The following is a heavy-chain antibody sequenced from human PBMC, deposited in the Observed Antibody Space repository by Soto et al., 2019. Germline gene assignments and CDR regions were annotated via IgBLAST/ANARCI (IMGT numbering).Heavy chain of an antibody. V-gene: IGHV3-23*01. D-gene: IGHD2-15*01. J-gene: IGHJ6*02. CDR2: ISGSGGST. Sequence: GXSLRLSCAASGFTFSSYAISWVDQAPGKGLEWVSAISGSGGSTYYADSVKGRFTISRDNSKNTLYLQMNSLRAEDTAVYYCAKKDGRVAYYYYGMDVWGQGTTVTVSS. CDR3: AKKDGRVAYYYYGMDV. CDR1: GFTFSSYA.